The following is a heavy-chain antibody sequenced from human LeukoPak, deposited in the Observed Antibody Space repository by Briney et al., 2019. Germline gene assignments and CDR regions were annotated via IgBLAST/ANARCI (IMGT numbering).Heavy chain of an antibody. J-gene: IGHJ4*01. CDR1: GGSVSGYY. Sequence: SETLSLTCAVYGGSVSGYYWSWIRQPPGKGLEWIGEISHRGRTHYNPSLKGRVTMSVDTSKNQFAPEVDSVTAADTAVYYCARIPLYFLEPFDYWGQESWSPSPQ. V-gene: IGHV4-34*01. D-gene: IGHD3-3*01. CDR3: ARIPLYFLEPFDY. CDR2: ISHRGRT.